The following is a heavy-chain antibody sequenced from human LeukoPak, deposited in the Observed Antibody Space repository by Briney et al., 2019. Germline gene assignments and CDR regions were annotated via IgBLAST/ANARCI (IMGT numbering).Heavy chain of an antibody. D-gene: IGHD3-10*01. CDR3: ANTPYGI. CDR2: IYSGDRT. CDR1: GFTFSNYA. J-gene: IGHJ4*02. Sequence: GGSLRLSCAASGFTFSNYAMSWVRQASGKGLEWVSVIYSGDRTYNADSVKGRFTISRDNFKNTLYLQMNSLRAEDTAVYYCANTPYGIWGQGTLVTVSS. V-gene: IGHV3-66*01.